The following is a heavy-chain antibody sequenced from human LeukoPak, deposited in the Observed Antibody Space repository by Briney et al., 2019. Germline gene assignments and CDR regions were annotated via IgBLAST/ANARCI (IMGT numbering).Heavy chain of an antibody. D-gene: IGHD2-2*01. J-gene: IGHJ3*02. Sequence: PGGSLRLSCVASGFTFSSYAMSWVRQAPGKGLEWVSAISGSGGSTYYADSVKGRFTISRDNSKNPLYLQMNSLRAEDTAVYYCAKMDCSSTSCSNAFDIWGQGTMVTVSS. V-gene: IGHV3-23*01. CDR2: ISGSGGST. CDR3: AKMDCSSTSCSNAFDI. CDR1: GFTFSSYA.